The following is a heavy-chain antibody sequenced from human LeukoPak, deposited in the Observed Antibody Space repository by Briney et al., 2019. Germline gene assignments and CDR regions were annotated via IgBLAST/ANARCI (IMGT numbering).Heavy chain of an antibody. CDR3: ARWILEWEPAFDI. CDR1: GGSISSGGYS. CDR2: IYHSGST. D-gene: IGHD3-3*01. Sequence: SQTLSLTCAVSGGSISSGGYSWSWIRQPPGKGLEWIGYIYHSGSTYYNPSLKSRVTISVDRSKNQFSLKLSSVTAADTAVYYCARWILEWEPAFDIWGQGTMVTVSS. V-gene: IGHV4-30-2*01. J-gene: IGHJ3*02.